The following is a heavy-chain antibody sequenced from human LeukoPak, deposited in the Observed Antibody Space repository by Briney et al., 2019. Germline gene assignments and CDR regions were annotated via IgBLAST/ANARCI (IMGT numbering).Heavy chain of an antibody. Sequence: GGSLRLSCAASGFIVSSNYMTWVRQAPGKGLEWLSVIYSGGDSYYADSVKGRFTISRDNSKNTLYLQMNSLRAGDTAVYYCARRHDSGYFDSWGQGTLVTVSS. J-gene: IGHJ4*02. CDR2: IYSGGDS. CDR3: ARRHDSGYFDS. V-gene: IGHV3-66*02. D-gene: IGHD3-22*01. CDR1: GFIVSSNY.